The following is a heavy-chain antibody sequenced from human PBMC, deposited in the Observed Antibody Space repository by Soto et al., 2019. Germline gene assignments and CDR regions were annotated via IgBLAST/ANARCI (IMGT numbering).Heavy chain of an antibody. CDR3: ARGLPGGYDSVGAFDI. Sequence: SETLSLTCAVYGGSFSGYYWSWIRQPPGKGLEWIGEINHSGSTNYNPSLKSRVTISVDTSKNQFSLKLSSVTAADTAVYYCARGLPGGYDSVGAFDIWGQGTMVTVSS. J-gene: IGHJ3*02. V-gene: IGHV4-34*01. D-gene: IGHD5-12*01. CDR2: INHSGST. CDR1: GGSFSGYY.